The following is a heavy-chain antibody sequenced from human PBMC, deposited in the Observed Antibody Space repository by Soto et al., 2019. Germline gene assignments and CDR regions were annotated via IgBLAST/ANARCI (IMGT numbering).Heavy chain of an antibody. Sequence: QMEQSGAEVRKPGSSVKVSCKPSGGSLTSYPMAWVRQAPGQGFEWMGGIIPIHGTTEYAQKFQGRVTITADESTNMATLELTCRTAEDTAVYYCARCWGLLSWGQGTLVIVSS. V-gene: IGHV1-69*01. CDR3: ARCWGLLS. J-gene: IGHJ4*02. CDR2: IIPIHGTT. CDR1: GGSLTSYP. D-gene: IGHD3-16*01.